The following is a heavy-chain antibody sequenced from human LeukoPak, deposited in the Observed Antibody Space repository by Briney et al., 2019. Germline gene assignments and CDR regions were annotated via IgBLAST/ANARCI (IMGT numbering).Heavy chain of an antibody. J-gene: IGHJ5*02. D-gene: IGHD2-15*01. CDR1: GFTFSSYA. CDR2: ISYDGSNK. Sequence: QPGRSLRLSCAASGFTFSSYAMHWVRQAPGKGLEWVAVISYDGSNKYYADSVKGRFTISRDNSKNTLYLQMNSLRAEDTAVYYCARDGYCSGGSCYPFDPWGQGTLVTVSS. V-gene: IGHV3-30-3*01. CDR3: ARDGYCSGGSCYPFDP.